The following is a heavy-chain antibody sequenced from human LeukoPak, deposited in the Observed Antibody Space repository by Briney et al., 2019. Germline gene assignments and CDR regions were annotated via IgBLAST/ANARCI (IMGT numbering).Heavy chain of an antibody. D-gene: IGHD2-15*01. Sequence: GGSLRLSCAASGFTFFSYGMHWVRQAPGKGLEWVAVISHDGSKIHYGNSVKGRFTISRDNSKSTLYLQMNSLKPGDTAVYYCAKDPYRVVVATGNYLDPWGQGTLVTVSS. CDR1: GFTFFSYG. CDR3: AKDPYRVVVATGNYLDP. V-gene: IGHV3-30*18. CDR2: ISHDGSKI. J-gene: IGHJ5*02.